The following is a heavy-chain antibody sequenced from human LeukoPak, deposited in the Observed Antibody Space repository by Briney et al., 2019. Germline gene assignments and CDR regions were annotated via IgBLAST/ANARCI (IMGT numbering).Heavy chain of an antibody. CDR2: ISSSSSYI. D-gene: IGHD2-15*01. CDR1: GFTFSSYS. CDR3: ARAVGGYFDY. J-gene: IGHJ4*02. V-gene: IGHV3-21*01. Sequence: GGSLRLSCAASGFTFSSYSMNWVRQAPGKGLEWVSSISSSSSYIYYADSVKGRFTIPRDNAKNSLYLQMNSLRAEDTAVYYCARAVGGYFDYWGQGTLVTVSS.